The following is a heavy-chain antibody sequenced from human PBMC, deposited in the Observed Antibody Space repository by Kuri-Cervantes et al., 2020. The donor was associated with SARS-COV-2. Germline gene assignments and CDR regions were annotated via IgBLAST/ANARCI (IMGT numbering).Heavy chain of an antibody. CDR2: IRXXANYP. CDR3: AXAGXXXYAFDI. CDR1: GFXFSDSY. V-gene: IGHV3-11*05. Sequence: GGSLRXXCAASGFXFSDSYMGWVRQXXGRGLEWVSXIRXXANYPNXAXSVKGXFTISRHNANKXLXXXLNSLRXDDSXXYYCAXAGXXXYAFDIWGQGTMVTVSS. J-gene: IGHJ3*02. D-gene: IGHD1-26*01.